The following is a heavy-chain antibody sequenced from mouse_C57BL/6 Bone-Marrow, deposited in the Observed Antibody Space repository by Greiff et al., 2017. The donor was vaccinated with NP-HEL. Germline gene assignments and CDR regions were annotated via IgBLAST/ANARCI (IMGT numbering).Heavy chain of an antibody. CDR3: ARLSHYYGSSPYAMDY. D-gene: IGHD1-1*01. CDR2: ISNGGGST. V-gene: IGHV5-12*01. J-gene: IGHJ4*01. Sequence: EVMLVESGGGLVQPGGSLKLSCAASGFTFSDYYMYWVRQTPEKRLEWVAYISNGGGSTYYPDTVKGRFTISRDNAKNTLYLQMSRLKSEDTAMYYCARLSHYYGSSPYAMDYWGQGTSVNVSS. CDR1: GFTFSDYY.